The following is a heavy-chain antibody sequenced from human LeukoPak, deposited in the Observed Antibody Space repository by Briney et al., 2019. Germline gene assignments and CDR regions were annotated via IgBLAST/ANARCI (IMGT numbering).Heavy chain of an antibody. CDR1: GGTFSSYA. V-gene: IGHV1-69*04. CDR2: IIPILGIA. Sequence: SVKVSCKASGGTFSSYAISWVRQAPGQGLEWMGRIIPILGIANYAQKFQGRVTITADKSTSTAYMELSSLRSEDTAVYYCARTSGYLTDYFDYWGQGTLVTVSS. CDR3: ARTSGYLTDYFDY. J-gene: IGHJ4*02. D-gene: IGHD3-22*01.